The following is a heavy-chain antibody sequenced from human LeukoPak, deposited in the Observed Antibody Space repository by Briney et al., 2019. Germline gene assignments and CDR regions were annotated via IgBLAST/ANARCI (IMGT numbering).Heavy chain of an antibody. Sequence: ASVKVSCKASGYTFTSYAMHWVRQAPGQRLEWMGWINAGNGNTKYSQKFQGRVTITRDTSAGTAYMELSSLRSEDTAVYHCAREWLSTAFDIWGQGTMVTVSS. CDR3: AREWLSTAFDI. V-gene: IGHV1-3*01. CDR2: INAGNGNT. J-gene: IGHJ3*02. D-gene: IGHD5/OR15-5a*01. CDR1: GYTFTSYA.